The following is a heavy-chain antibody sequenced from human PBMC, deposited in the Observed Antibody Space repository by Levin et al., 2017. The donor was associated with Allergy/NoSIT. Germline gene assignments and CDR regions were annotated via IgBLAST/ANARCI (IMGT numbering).Heavy chain of an antibody. D-gene: IGHD3-10*01. CDR2: ISSSSSYI. CDR3: ARDLPYYYGSGRRPQGAFDI. Sequence: RGESLKISCAASGFTFSSYSMNWVRQAPGKGLEWVSSISSSSSYIYYADSVKGRFTISRDNAKNSLYLQMNSLRAEDTAVYYCARDLPYYYGSGRRPQGAFDIWGQGTMVTVSS. J-gene: IGHJ3*02. CDR1: GFTFSSYS. V-gene: IGHV3-21*01.